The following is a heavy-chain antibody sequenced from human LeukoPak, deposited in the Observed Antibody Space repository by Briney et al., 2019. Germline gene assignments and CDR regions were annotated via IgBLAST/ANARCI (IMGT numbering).Heavy chain of an antibody. D-gene: IGHD3-22*01. V-gene: IGHV4-59*08. CDR2: IYFSGST. CDR3: ARHKSSGSYPLDY. J-gene: IGHJ4*02. CDR1: GGSISTYF. Sequence: SETLSLTCTVSGGSISTYFWSWIRRPPGKGLEWIGHIYFSGSTNYNPSLKSRVTISVDTSKNQFSLKLSSVAAADTAVYYCARHKSSGSYPLDYWGQGILVTVSS.